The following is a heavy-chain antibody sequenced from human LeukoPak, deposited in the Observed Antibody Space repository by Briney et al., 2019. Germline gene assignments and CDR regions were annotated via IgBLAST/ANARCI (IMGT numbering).Heavy chain of an antibody. J-gene: IGHJ2*01. CDR2: VCSWWSI. CDR3: ARYYWGGDCYSRWYLDL. D-gene: IGHD2-21*02. V-gene: IGHV4-4*07. Sequence: PSETLSLTCTVSGGSISNYHWSWIRQPAGKGLEWIGRVCSWWSINYNPSLKRRVTMSVDTSKNQFSLKLSSVTAADTAVYYCARYYWGGDCYSRWYLDLWGRGTLVTVSS. CDR1: GGSISNYH.